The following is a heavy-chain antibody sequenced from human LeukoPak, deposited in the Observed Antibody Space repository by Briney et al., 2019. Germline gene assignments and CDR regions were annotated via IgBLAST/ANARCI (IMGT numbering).Heavy chain of an antibody. CDR3: ARTRYYYNSRSYGAPYYFDY. J-gene: IGHJ4*02. V-gene: IGHV4-39*01. Sequence: SETLSLTCAVSGGSISSNSYYWGWIRQPPGKGLEWVGSIYYSGSTYYNPSLKSRVTISVDTSKNQFSLKLSSVTAADTAVYYCARTRYYYNSRSYGAPYYFDYWGQGTLVTVSS. D-gene: IGHD3-10*01. CDR2: IYYSGST. CDR1: GGSISSNSYY.